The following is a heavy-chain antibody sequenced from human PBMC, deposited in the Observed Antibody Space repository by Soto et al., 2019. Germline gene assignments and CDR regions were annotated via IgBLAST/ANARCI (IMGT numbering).Heavy chain of an antibody. CDR1: GFTFSSYA. CDR3: ANPTQQLVQKIHVAFGY. J-gene: IGHJ4*02. Sequence: GGSLRLSCAASGFTFSSYAMSWVRQAPGKGLEWVSAISGSGGSTYYADSVKGRFTISRDNSKNTLYLQMNSLRAEDTAVYYCANPTQQLVQKIHVAFGYWGQGTLVTVSS. V-gene: IGHV3-23*01. D-gene: IGHD6-13*01. CDR2: ISGSGGST.